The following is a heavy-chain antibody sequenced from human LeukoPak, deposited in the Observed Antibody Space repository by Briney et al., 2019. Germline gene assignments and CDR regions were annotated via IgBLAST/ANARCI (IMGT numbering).Heavy chain of an antibody. CDR3: ARDRGPSVIAVAGTHDY. D-gene: IGHD6-19*01. Sequence: ASVKVSCKASGGTFSSYAISWVRQAPGQGLGWMERTSPILGIANYAQKFQGRVTITADKSTSTAYMELSSLRSEDTAVYYCARDRGPSVIAVAGTHDYWGQGTLVTVSS. CDR1: GGTFSSYA. CDR2: TSPILGIA. J-gene: IGHJ4*02. V-gene: IGHV1-69*04.